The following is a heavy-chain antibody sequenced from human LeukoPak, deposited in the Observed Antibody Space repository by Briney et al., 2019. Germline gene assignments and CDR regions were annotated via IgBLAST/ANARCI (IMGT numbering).Heavy chain of an antibody. J-gene: IGHJ4*02. CDR3: ATETNYYDTSGTLFDY. V-gene: IGHV3-48*01. CDR2: ISSSSSTI. Sequence: GGSLRLSCAASGFTFNSCSMNWVRQAPGKGLEWVSYISSSSSTIYSADSVKGRFTISRDNAKNSLYPQMNSLRAEDTAVYYCATETNYYDTSGTLFDYWGQGTLVTVSS. CDR1: GFTFNSCS. D-gene: IGHD3-22*01.